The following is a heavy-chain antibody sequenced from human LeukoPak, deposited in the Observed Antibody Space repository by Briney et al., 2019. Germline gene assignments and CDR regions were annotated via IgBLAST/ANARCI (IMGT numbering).Heavy chain of an antibody. CDR3: ARDMAGAGWGGFDY. Sequence: PSETLSLTCTVSGGSISSYYWSWIRQPAGKGLGWVGRIHTSGRTNNNPPLKSRVTMSVDTSKNQFSLKLSSVTAADTAVYYCARDMAGAGWGGFDYWGQGTLVTVSS. D-gene: IGHD6-19*01. CDR2: IHTSGRT. V-gene: IGHV4-4*07. CDR1: GGSISSYY. J-gene: IGHJ4*02.